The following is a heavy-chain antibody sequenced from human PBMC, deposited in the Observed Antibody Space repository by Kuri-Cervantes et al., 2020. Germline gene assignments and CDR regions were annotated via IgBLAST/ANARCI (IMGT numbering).Heavy chain of an antibody. V-gene: IGHV3-30-3*01. CDR1: GFTFSSYA. D-gene: IGHD2-15*01. J-gene: IGHJ6*02. CDR2: ISYDGSNK. Sequence: GESLKISCAASGFTFSSYAMHWVRQAPGKGLEWVAVISYDGSNKYYADSVKGRFTISRDNSKNTLYLQMNSLRAEDTAVYYCAREPARVVVPMDVWGQGTTVTVSS. CDR3: AREPARVVVPMDV.